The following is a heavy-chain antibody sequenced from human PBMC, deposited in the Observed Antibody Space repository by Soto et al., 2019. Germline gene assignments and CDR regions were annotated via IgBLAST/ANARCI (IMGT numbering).Heavy chain of an antibody. CDR3: AXXXXXXXXXSDIFYDALDV. J-gene: IGHJ3*01. D-gene: IGHD5-12*01. CDR1: EFTFGRYW. V-gene: IGHV3-7*02. Sequence: EMQLVESGGGLVQPGGSLRLSCVASEFTFGRYWMTWVRXAPGKXXXWVANINKDASKQNYVDSVKGRFTISRDNAEXXXXXXXXXXXXXXXXXXXXAXXXXXXXXXSDIFYDALDVWGQGTVVAVSS. CDR2: INKDASKQ.